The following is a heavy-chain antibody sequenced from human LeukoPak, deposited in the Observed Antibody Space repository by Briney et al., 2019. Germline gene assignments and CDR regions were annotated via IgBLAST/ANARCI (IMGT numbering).Heavy chain of an antibody. CDR3: ASSPPPTRGVWSSSSDYYYYYYYMDV. CDR1: GGTFSSYA. Sequence: GASVKVSCKASGGTFSSYAISWVRQAPGQGLEWMGGIIPTFGTANYAQKFQGRVTITTDESTSTAYMELSSLRSEDTAVYYCASSPPPTRGVWSSSSDYYYYYYYMDVWGKGTTVTVSS. CDR2: IIPTFGTA. J-gene: IGHJ6*03. V-gene: IGHV1-69*05. D-gene: IGHD2-8*01.